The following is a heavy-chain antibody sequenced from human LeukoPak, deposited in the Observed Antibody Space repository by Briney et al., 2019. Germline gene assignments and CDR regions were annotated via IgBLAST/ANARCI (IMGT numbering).Heavy chain of an antibody. J-gene: IGHJ6*03. Sequence: SETLSLTCTVSGGSISSYYWSWIRQPAGKGLEWIGRIYTSGSTNYNPSLKSRVTMSVDTSKNQFSLKLSSVTAADTAVYYCARDREDIVVVPAAISYYYYMDVWGKGTTVTVSS. CDR1: GGSISSYY. CDR2: IYTSGST. D-gene: IGHD2-2*01. CDR3: ARDREDIVVVPAAISYYYYMDV. V-gene: IGHV4-4*07.